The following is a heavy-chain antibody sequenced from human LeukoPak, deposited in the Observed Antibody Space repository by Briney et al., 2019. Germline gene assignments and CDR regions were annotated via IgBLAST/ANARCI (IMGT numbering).Heavy chain of an antibody. Sequence: PGGTLILSCADSGFSFSNHGMSWVRQAPGKGLEWVSSISSSSSYIYYADSVKGRFTISRDNAKNSLYLQMNSLRAEDTAVYYCARGGFYGGFSSVDVWGKGTTVTVSS. V-gene: IGHV3-21*01. J-gene: IGHJ6*04. D-gene: IGHD4-23*01. CDR2: ISSSSSYI. CDR1: GFSFSNHG. CDR3: ARGGFYGGFSSVDV.